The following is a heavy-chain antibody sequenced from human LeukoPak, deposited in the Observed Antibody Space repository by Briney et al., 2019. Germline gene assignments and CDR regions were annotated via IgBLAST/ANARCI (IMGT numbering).Heavy chain of an antibody. Sequence: ASVKVSCKASGYTFTSYYMHWVRQAPGQGLEWMGIINPSGGSTSYAQKFQGRVTMTRDMSTSTVYMELSSLRSEDTAVYYCARDPGSYYYDSSGYFDYWGQGTLVTVSS. V-gene: IGHV1-46*01. D-gene: IGHD3-22*01. CDR2: INPSGGST. J-gene: IGHJ4*02. CDR1: GYTFTSYY. CDR3: ARDPGSYYYDSSGYFDY.